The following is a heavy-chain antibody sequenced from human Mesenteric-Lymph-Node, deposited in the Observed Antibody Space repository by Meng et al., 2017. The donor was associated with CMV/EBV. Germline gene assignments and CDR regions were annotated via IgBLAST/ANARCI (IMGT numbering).Heavy chain of an antibody. CDR3: ARGGRDFLEWLLCVGPLFDY. CDR1: GFTFSSYW. D-gene: IGHD3-3*01. J-gene: IGHJ4*02. CDR2: INSDGSST. V-gene: IGHV3-74*01. Sequence: GGSLRLSCAASGFTFSSYWMHWVRQAPGKGLVWVSRINSDGSSTSCADSVKGRFTISRDNAKNTLYLQMNSLRAEDTAVYYCARGGRDFLEWLLCVGPLFDYWGQGTLVTVSS.